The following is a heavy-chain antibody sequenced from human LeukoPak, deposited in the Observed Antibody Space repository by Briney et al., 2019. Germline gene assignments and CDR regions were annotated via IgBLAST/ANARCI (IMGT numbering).Heavy chain of an antibody. CDR3: ARVNYYDSSGSPNWFDP. V-gene: IGHV1-8*01. Sequence: GASVKVSCKASGYTFTSHDINWVRQATGQGLEWMGWMNPNSVNTGYAQKFQGRVTMTRDTSINTAYMELSSLRSEDTAVYYCARVNYYDSSGSPNWFDPWGQGTLVTVSS. CDR2: MNPNSVNT. D-gene: IGHD3-22*01. J-gene: IGHJ5*02. CDR1: GYTFTSHD.